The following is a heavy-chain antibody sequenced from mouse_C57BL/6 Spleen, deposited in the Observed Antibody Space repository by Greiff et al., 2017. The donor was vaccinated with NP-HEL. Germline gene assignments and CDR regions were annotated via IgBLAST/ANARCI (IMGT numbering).Heavy chain of an antibody. CDR1: GYTFTDYY. CDR3: ARGGYGSSLYYYAMDY. V-gene: IGHV1-19*01. CDR2: INPYNGGT. D-gene: IGHD1-1*01. J-gene: IGHJ4*01. Sequence: EVKLVESGPVLVKPGASVKMSCKASGYTFTDYYMNWVKQSHGKSLEWIGVINPYNGGTSYNQKFKGKATLTVDKSSSTAYMELNSLTSEDSAVYYCARGGYGSSLYYYAMDYWGQGTSVTVSS.